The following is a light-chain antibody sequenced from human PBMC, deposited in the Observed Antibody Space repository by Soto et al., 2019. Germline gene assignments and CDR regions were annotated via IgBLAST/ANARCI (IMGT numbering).Light chain of an antibody. CDR2: GAS. CDR3: QQYNNWPRT. J-gene: IGKJ1*01. CDR1: QSVSSN. V-gene: IGKV3-15*01. Sequence: EIVMTQSPATLSVSPGERATLSCRASQSVSSNLAWYQPKPGQPPRLLIYGASTGAASIPARFSGSGSGTEFTLTISSLQSEDVAVYYCQQYNNWPRTFGQGNKVELK.